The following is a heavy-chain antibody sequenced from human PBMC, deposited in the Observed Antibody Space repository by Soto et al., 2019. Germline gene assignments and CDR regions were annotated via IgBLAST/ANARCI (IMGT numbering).Heavy chain of an antibody. CDR2: IYQGLSI. V-gene: IGHV4-34*01. CDR1: NGSFGGYY. CDR3: ARHGGYYVDD. J-gene: IGHJ4*02. Sequence: SKTLSLTCTVYNGSFGGYYWTWIRQPPGKGLEWIGEIYQGLSIVYNPSLESRVTLSGDSSKNQFSLKLRSVTAADTGVYYCARHGGYYVDDWGQGALVTV. D-gene: IGHD3-10*01.